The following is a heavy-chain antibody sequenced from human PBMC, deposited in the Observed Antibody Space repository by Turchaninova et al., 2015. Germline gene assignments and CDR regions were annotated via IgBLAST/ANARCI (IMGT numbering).Heavy chain of an antibody. CDR1: GYSFTSYG. Sequence: VQLVQSGAEVKPPGASVKVSCKASGYSFTSYGISWVRQAPGQGLEWMGWISAYNSNTNYAQKLQGRVTMTTDTSTRTAYMEVRGLRSDDTAVYYCARGNDDFYYYGMDVWGQGTTVTVSS. CDR3: ARGNDDFYYYGMDV. CDR2: ISAYNSNT. V-gene: IGHV1-18*04. J-gene: IGHJ6*02. D-gene: IGHD1-1*01.